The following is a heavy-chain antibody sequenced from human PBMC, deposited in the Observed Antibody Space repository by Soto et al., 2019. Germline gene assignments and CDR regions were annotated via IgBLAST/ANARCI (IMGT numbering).Heavy chain of an antibody. CDR2: TWYDGKKK. V-gene: IGHV3-33*01. D-gene: IGHD3-9*01. J-gene: IGHJ4*02. CDR3: ASDTYYDILTGSRGANLDY. CDR1: GFTFSNYG. Sequence: QVQLVESGGGVVQPGRSLRLSCAASGFTFSNYGMHWVRQGPGKGLEWVAVTWYDGKKKYYAESVKGRFTISRDNSKNTLYLQMNSLRAEDTAVYYCASDTYYDILTGSRGANLDYWGQGALVTISS.